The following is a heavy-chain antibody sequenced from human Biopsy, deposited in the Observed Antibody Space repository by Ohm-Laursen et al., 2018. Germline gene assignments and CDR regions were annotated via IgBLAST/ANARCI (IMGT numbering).Heavy chain of an antibody. Sequence: SETLSLTCTVNGESSSGYFWNWIRQPPGKGLEWIGEINQSGSTKYSPSLKRRATLSADSSNSQFSLRLTSVTAADTAIYYCARGSGYFKLDVWGQGTTVTVSS. V-gene: IGHV4-34*01. CDR1: GESSSGYF. CDR2: INQSGST. CDR3: ARGSGYFKLDV. J-gene: IGHJ6*02. D-gene: IGHD5-12*01.